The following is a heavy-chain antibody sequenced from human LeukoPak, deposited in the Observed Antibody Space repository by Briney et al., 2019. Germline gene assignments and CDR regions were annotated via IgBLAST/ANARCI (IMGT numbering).Heavy chain of an antibody. Sequence: SETLSLTCTVSGDSISNYYWSWIRQPAGKGLEWIGRMYTSGATHYNPSLKSRATMSVDTSKNHLSLTLSSVTAADRAVYFCATGGGPFDYWGQGILVTVSS. J-gene: IGHJ4*02. CDR2: MYTSGAT. CDR1: GDSISNYY. D-gene: IGHD3-16*01. V-gene: IGHV4-4*07. CDR3: ATGGGPFDY.